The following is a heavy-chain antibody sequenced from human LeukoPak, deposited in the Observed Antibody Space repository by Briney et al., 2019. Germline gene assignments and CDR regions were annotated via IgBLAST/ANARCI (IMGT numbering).Heavy chain of an antibody. D-gene: IGHD3-3*01. CDR1: GFTFSSYA. V-gene: IGHV3-30-3*01. CDR3: ARSGTYYDFWSGYPSDYFYGMDV. CDR2: ISYDGSIK. J-gene: IGHJ6*02. Sequence: GRSLRLSCAASGFTFSSYAMHWVRQAPGKGLEWVAVISYDGSIKYYADSVKGRFTISRDNSKNTLYLQMNSLRAEDTAVYYCARSGTYYDFWSGYPSDYFYGMDVWGQGTTVTVSS.